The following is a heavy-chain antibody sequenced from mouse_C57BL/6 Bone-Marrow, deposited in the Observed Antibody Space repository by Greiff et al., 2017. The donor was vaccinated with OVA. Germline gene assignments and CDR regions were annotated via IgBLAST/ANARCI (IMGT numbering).Heavy chain of an antibody. D-gene: IGHD2-1*01. J-gene: IGHJ3*01. V-gene: IGHV1-50*01. Sequence: VKLQQPGAELVKPGASVKLSCKASGYTFTSYWMQWVKQRPGQGLEWIGEIDPSDSYTNYNQKFKGKATLTVDTSSSTAYMQLSSLTSEDSAVYYCARHGNSPGFAYWGQGTLVTVSA. CDR3: ARHGNSPGFAY. CDR2: IDPSDSYT. CDR1: GYTFTSYW.